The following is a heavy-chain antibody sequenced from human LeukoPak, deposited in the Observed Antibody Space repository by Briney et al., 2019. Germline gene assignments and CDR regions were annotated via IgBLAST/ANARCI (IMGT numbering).Heavy chain of an antibody. V-gene: IGHV3-21*01. D-gene: IGHD2-15*01. CDR1: GFTFSNYP. CDR2: ISTSSSYI. CDR3: AREEGGPGFDY. Sequence: PGGSLRLSCAASGFTFSNYPIHWVRQVPGKGLEWVSSISTSSSYIYYADSVKGRFTISRDNAKNSLYLQMNSLRAEDTAVHYCAREEGGPGFDYWGQGTLVSVSS. J-gene: IGHJ4*02.